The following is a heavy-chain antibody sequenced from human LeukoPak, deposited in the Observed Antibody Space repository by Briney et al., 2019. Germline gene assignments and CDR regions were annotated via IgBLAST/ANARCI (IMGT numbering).Heavy chain of an antibody. Sequence: SETLSLTCTVSGGSNSSSSHSWGWIRQPPGKGLEWTGSIYYTGTTYYNPSLKSRVTISVDTSKNQFSLKLNSVTAADTAVYYCAQSLGSSNWIGNWFDPWGQGTLVTVSS. D-gene: IGHD6-13*01. CDR1: GGSNSSSSHS. CDR3: AQSLGSSNWIGNWFDP. CDR2: IYYTGTT. V-gene: IGHV4-39*01. J-gene: IGHJ5*02.